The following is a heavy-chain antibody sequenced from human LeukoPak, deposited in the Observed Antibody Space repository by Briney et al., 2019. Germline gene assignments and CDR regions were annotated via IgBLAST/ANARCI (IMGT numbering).Heavy chain of an antibody. Sequence: GGSLRLSCAASGFTFSDYYMSWIRQVPGKGLEWFSYISSSGSTIYYADSVKGRFTISRDNAKNSLYLQMNSLRAEDTAVYYCARDANIVVVPAASWGQGTLVTVSS. V-gene: IGHV3-11*04. J-gene: IGHJ4*02. D-gene: IGHD2-2*01. CDR2: ISSSGSTI. CDR3: ARDANIVVVPAAS. CDR1: GFTFSDYY.